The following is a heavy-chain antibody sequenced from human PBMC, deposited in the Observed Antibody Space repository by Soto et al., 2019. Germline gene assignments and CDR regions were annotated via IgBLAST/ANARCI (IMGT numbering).Heavy chain of an antibody. V-gene: IGHV3-49*03. CDR1: GFTFGDYA. CDR2: IRSKAYGGTT. Sequence: GGSLRLSCTASGFTFGDYAMSWFRQAPGKGLEWVGFIRSKAYGGTTEYAASVKGRFTISRDNSKNTLYLQMGSLRAEDMAVYYCARGVVVVAATYGMDVWGQGTTVTVSS. J-gene: IGHJ6*02. CDR3: ARGVVVVAATYGMDV. D-gene: IGHD2-15*01.